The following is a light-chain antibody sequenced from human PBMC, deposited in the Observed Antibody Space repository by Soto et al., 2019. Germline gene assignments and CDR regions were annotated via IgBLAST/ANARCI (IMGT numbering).Light chain of an antibody. Sequence: EIRFTQSPPTLPLSPGERSTLSCRATQRVISYLARYQQKPGQAPTLLIYDASNRVTGIPARFSGSGSGTDFTLTTISLEPEDFAVYYCQQRSNWPPITFGRGTRLEIK. J-gene: IGKJ5*01. CDR3: QQRSNWPPIT. V-gene: IGKV3-11*01. CDR2: DAS. CDR1: QRVISY.